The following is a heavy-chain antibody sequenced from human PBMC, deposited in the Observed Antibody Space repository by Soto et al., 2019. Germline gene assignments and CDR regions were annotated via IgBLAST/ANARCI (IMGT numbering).Heavy chain of an antibody. Sequence: GGSLRLSCAASGFTFSSYAMHWVRQAPGKGLEWVAVISYDGSNKYHADSVRGRFTISRDNSKNTLYLQMNSLRAEDTAVYYCARMDSSSWYSAFDIWGQGTMVTVSS. CDR1: GFTFSSYA. CDR3: ARMDSSSWYSAFDI. CDR2: ISYDGSNK. J-gene: IGHJ3*02. D-gene: IGHD6-13*01. V-gene: IGHV3-30-3*01.